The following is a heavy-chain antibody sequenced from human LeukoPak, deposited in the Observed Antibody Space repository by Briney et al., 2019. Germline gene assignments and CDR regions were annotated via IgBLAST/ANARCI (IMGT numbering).Heavy chain of an antibody. J-gene: IGHJ4*02. CDR3: ARDQMLRPVAGSPATGNYYPLDY. CDR2: TYYRSKWYD. Sequence: SQTLSLTCAISGDSVSSNNAAWNWIRQSPSRGLEWLGRTYYRSKWYDEYALSVKSRITINPDTSKNQFSLQLNSVTPEDTAVYYCARDQMLRPVAGSPATGNYYPLDYWGQGTLVTVSS. CDR1: GDSVSSNNAA. D-gene: IGHD6-19*01. V-gene: IGHV6-1*01.